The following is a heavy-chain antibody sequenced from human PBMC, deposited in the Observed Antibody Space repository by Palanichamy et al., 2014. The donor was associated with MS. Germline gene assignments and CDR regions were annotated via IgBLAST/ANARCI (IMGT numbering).Heavy chain of an antibody. V-gene: IGHV3-33*01. CDR1: GFTFSEHG. Sequence: QVHLVESGGGVVQPGGSLRLSCAASGFTFSEHGMHWVRQAPGKGLEWVSLIWHDGTKEFYRDSLKGRFTISRDNSKNTLYLQINDLRAEDTAVYFCARDRAYFYASDDSSYRHNWFDPWGQGTRVTVAS. J-gene: IGHJ5*02. CDR2: IWHDGTKE. D-gene: IGHD3-22*01. CDR3: ARDRAYFYASDDSSYRHNWFDP.